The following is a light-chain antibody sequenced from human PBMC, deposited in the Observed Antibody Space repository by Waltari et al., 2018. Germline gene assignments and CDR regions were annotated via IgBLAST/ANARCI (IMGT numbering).Light chain of an antibody. J-gene: IGKJ2*01. CDR3: QQYDNWPPYT. V-gene: IGKV3-15*01. CDR1: QSVSSN. CDR2: GAS. Sequence: EVVLTHSPASLSVSPGYSATLSCRASQSVSSNFAWYQQKPGQAPRLLIYGASTRVTGIPARFSGSGSGTEFTLTISSLQSDDFAVYYCQQYDNWPPYTFGQGTNLKIK.